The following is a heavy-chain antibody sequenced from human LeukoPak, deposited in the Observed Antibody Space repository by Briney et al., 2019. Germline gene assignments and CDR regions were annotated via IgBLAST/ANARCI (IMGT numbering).Heavy chain of an antibody. Sequence: GGSLRPSCAASGFTFSSYWMSWVRQAPGKGLEWVGRTSHRAHSYTTKYAASVKGRFTVSRDDSKSSLYLQMNSLKTEDTAVYYCARAVWGIFYDNYYYMDVWGKGTTVIVSS. CDR2: TSHRAHSYTT. CDR3: ARAVWGIFYDNYYYMDV. V-gene: IGHV3-72*01. CDR1: GFTFSSYW. J-gene: IGHJ6*03. D-gene: IGHD2/OR15-2a*01.